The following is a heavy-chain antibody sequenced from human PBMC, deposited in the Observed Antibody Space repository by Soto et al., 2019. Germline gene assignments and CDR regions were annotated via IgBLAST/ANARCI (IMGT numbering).Heavy chain of an antibody. CDR3: ARSSGGNFGIIIEGSNWFDP. CDR1: GYTFTSYY. V-gene: IGHV1-46*01. CDR2: INPHGGST. Sequence: ASVKVSCKAPGYTFTSYYLNCVRQAPGQGLEWMGVINPHGGSTKYAQKFQGRITMTRDTSRSTVYMELSSLRSDDTAIYYCARSSGGNFGIIIEGSNWFDPWGQGTLVTVSS. J-gene: IGHJ5*02. D-gene: IGHD3-3*01.